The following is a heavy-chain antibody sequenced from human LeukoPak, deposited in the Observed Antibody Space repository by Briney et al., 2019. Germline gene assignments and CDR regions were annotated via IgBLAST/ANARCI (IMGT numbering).Heavy chain of an antibody. CDR3: ARSTGYFDY. CDR1: GGSISSYY. Sequence: SQTLSLTCTVSGGSISSYYWSWIRQPPGKGLEWIGYIYYSGSTNYNPSLKSRVTISVDTSKNQFSLKLSSVTAADTAVYYCARSTGYFDYWGQGTLVTVSS. D-gene: IGHD3-9*01. J-gene: IGHJ4*02. CDR2: IYYSGST. V-gene: IGHV4-59*01.